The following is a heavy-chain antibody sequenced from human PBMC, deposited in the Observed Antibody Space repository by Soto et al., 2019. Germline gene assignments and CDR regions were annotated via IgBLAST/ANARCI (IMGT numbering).Heavy chain of an antibody. CDR2: INHSGST. Sequence: SETLSLTCAVYGGSFSGYYWSWIRQPPGKGLEWIGEINHSGSTNYNPSLKSRVTISVDTSKNQFSLKLSSVTAADTAVYYCATPGGYSSSANYFDYWGQGTLVTVSS. CDR3: ATPGGYSSSANYFDY. D-gene: IGHD6-6*01. V-gene: IGHV4-34*01. CDR1: GGSFSGYY. J-gene: IGHJ4*02.